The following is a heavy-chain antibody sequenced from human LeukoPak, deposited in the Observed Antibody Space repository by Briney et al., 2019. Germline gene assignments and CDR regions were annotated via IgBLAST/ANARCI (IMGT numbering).Heavy chain of an antibody. D-gene: IGHD4-11*01. CDR3: ARDRDYSNTERGFDY. CDR2: INPNSGET. V-gene: IGHV1-2*02. J-gene: IGHJ4*02. CDR1: GYTFTDYY. Sequence: ASVKVSCKTSGYTFTDYYIHWVRQAPGQGLEWMGWINPNSGETNSAQKFQGRDTMTGDTSISTAYMELRRVTSDDTAVYYCARDRDYSNTERGFDYWGQGTLVTVS.